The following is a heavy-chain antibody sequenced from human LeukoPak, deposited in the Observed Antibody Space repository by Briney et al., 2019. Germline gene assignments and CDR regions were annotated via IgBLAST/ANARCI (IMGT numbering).Heavy chain of an antibody. V-gene: IGHV3-48*01. CDR3: ARDHRYAFDN. Sequence: GGSLRLSCAASGFNFIDYSMNWVRQAPGKGLEWISYIGISSGNTKYADSVKGRFTISRDKARNSLYLQMNSLRVEDTAMYYCARDHRYAFDNWGHGTLVTVSS. CDR1: GFNFIDYS. J-gene: IGHJ4*01. CDR2: IGISSGNT. D-gene: IGHD5-12*01.